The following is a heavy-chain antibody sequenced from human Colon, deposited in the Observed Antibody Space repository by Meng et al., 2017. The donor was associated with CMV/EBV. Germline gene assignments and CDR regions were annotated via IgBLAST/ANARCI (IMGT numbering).Heavy chain of an antibody. J-gene: IGHJ5*02. V-gene: IGHV3-11*01. CDR3: AAGKGGYCSSTSCYDWFDP. CDR1: GFTFSDYY. D-gene: IGHD2-2*01. Sequence: GGSLRLSCAASGFTFSDYYMSWIRQGPGKGLEWISYISTSGNTVDYADSVKGRFVISRDNAKNSLSLQLNNLRAEDTAVYYCAAGKGGYCSSTSCYDWFDPWGQGTLVTVSS. CDR2: ISTSGNTV.